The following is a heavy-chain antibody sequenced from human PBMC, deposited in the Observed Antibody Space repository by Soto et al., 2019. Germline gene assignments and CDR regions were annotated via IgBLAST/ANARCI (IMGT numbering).Heavy chain of an antibody. CDR2: ISPYSGYT. V-gene: IGHV1-18*01. D-gene: IGHD2-2*01. CDR1: GYSFMKYG. Sequence: ASVKVSCKGFGYSFMKYGINWERQAPGQGLEWVGWISPYSGYTHSAQKFHGRLTLTTDTAASTAYMELRILRSADTALYYCAREASVLIPAAQPSRFDSWGHGTLVTTSS. J-gene: IGHJ4*01. CDR3: AREASVLIPAAQPSRFDS.